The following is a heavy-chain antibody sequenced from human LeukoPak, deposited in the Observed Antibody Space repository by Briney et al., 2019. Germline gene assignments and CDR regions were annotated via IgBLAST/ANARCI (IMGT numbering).Heavy chain of an antibody. V-gene: IGHV1-18*01. CDR3: ASRVPAAPNYYYMDV. D-gene: IGHD2-2*01. Sequence: GASVKVSCKASGYTFTSYGISWVRQAPGQGLEWMGWISAYNGNTNYAQKLQGRVTMTTDTSTSTAYMELRSLRSDDTAVYYCASRVPAAPNYYYMDVWGKGTTVTISS. CDR1: GYTFTSYG. CDR2: ISAYNGNT. J-gene: IGHJ6*03.